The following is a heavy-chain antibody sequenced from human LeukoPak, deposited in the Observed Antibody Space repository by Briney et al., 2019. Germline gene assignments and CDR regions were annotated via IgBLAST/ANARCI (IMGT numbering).Heavy chain of an antibody. J-gene: IGHJ6*02. Sequence: SVKVSCKASGGTFSSYAISWVRQAPGQGLEWMGRIIPILGIANYAQKFQGRVTITADKSTSTAYMELSSLRSEDTAVHYCAKTGPYSSGFYYGMDVWGQGTTVTVSS. V-gene: IGHV1-69*04. CDR1: GGTFSSYA. CDR3: AKTGPYSSGFYYGMDV. CDR2: IIPILGIA. D-gene: IGHD6-19*01.